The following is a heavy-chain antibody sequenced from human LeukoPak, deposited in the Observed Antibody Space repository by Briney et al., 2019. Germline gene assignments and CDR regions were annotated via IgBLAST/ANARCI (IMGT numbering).Heavy chain of an antibody. V-gene: IGHV3-21*06. CDR2: ISSSSTHI. Sequence: GGSLRLSCAASGFTFNNYPMSWVRQAPGKGLEWVSSISSSSTHIFYADSVKGRFTISRDNAKNLLYLQMNSLRAEDTAVYYCARGGYYDSSAYFDYWGQGTLVTVSS. D-gene: IGHD3-22*01. CDR3: ARGGYYDSSAYFDY. J-gene: IGHJ4*02. CDR1: GFTFNNYP.